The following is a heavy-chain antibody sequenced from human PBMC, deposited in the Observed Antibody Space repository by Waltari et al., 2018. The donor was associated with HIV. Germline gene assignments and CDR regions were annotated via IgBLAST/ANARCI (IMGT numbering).Heavy chain of an antibody. CDR1: GDTFGNYA. D-gene: IGHD1-26*01. J-gene: IGHJ4*02. CDR3: ALEGGNYVSPLNF. CDR2: IVPSLSVT. V-gene: IGHV1-69*04. Sequence: QVQLVQSGPEVKKPGSSVKISCKSSGDTFGNYAIAWVRQAPGQGLEWMGRIVPSLSVTTDAEKLQDRVTITADGSTTTAYMELRSLKSGDTAVFYCALEGGNYVSPLNFWGQGTLVTVSS.